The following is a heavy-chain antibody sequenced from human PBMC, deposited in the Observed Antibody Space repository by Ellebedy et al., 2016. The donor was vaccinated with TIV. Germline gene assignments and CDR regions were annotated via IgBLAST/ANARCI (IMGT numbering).Heavy chain of an antibody. Sequence: GESLKISCVASGFTFGASTMHWVRPGPGKALEWVSLITWNGGSTDYADSVKGRFTISRDNSQTSLYLQMNSLTTEDTAVYYCAKDMGSSSWLDYWGQGTLVTVSS. CDR1: GFTFGAST. J-gene: IGHJ4*02. V-gene: IGHV3-43*01. CDR3: AKDMGSSSWLDY. D-gene: IGHD2-15*01. CDR2: ITWNGGST.